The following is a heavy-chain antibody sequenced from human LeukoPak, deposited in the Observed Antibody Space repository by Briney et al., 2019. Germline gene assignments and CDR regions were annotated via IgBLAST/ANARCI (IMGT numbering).Heavy chain of an antibody. CDR3: ARVQIYDSSGYYYYYYGMDV. D-gene: IGHD3-22*01. J-gene: IGHJ6*02. CDR1: GYTFTSYG. Sequence: ASVKVSCKASGYTFTSYGISWVRQAPGQGLEWMGWISAYNGNTNYAQKLQGRVTMTTDTSTSTAYMELRSLRPDDTAVYYCARVQIYDSSGYYYYYYGMDVWGQGTTVTVSS. V-gene: IGHV1-18*01. CDR2: ISAYNGNT.